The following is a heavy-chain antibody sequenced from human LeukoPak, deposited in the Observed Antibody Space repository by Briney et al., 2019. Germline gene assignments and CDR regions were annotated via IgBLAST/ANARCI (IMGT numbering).Heavy chain of an antibody. CDR2: INHSGST. J-gene: IGHJ4*02. CDR1: GGSISSYY. D-gene: IGHD3-22*01. CDR3: ARSPREAPVDYYDSSGPLTTYYFDY. Sequence: SETLSLTCTVSGGSISSYYWSWIRQPPGKGLEWIGEINHSGSTNYNPSLKSRVTISVDTSKNQFSLKLSSVTAADTAVYYCARSPREAPVDYYDSSGPLTTYYFDYWGQGTLVTVSS. V-gene: IGHV4-34*01.